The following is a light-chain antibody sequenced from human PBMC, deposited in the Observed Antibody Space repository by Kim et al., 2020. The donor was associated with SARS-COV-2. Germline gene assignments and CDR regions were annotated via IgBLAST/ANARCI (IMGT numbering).Light chain of an antibody. CDR3: NSRDSNDKVV. V-gene: IGLV3-19*01. J-gene: IGLJ2*01. CDR1: SLRSYY. CDR2: GKN. Sequence: VALGQTVRITCQGDSLRSYYATWYQQKPGQAPIVVIYGKNNRPSGIPGRFSGSSSGNTASLTITGTQAGYEADYYCNSRDSNDKVVFGGGTQLTVL.